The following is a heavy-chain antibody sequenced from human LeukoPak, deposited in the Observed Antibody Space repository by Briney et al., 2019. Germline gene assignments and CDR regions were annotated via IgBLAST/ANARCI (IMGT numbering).Heavy chain of an antibody. D-gene: IGHD5-12*01. CDR1: GGSFSGYY. V-gene: IGHV4-34*01. J-gene: IGHJ5*02. CDR3: ARRLSSGYGLLRYNWFDP. Sequence: PSETLSLTCAVYGGSFSGYYWSWIRQPPGKGLEWIGEINHSGSTNYNPSLKSRVTISVDTSKNQFSLKLSSVTAADTAVYYCARRLSSGYGLLRYNWFDPWGQGTLVTVSS. CDR2: INHSGST.